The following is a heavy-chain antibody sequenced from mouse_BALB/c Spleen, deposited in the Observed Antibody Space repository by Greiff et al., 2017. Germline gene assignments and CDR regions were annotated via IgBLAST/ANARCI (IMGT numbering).Heavy chain of an antibody. CDR3: ARHILGWYFDV. Sequence: EVQGVESGGGLVKPGGSLKLSCAASGFAFSSYDMSWVRQTPEKRLEWVAYISSGGGSTYYPDTVKGRFTISRDNAKNTLYLQMSSLKSEDTAMYYCARHILGWYFDVWGAGTTVTVSS. CDR1: GFAFSSYD. D-gene: IGHD1-3*01. J-gene: IGHJ1*01. CDR2: ISSGGGST. V-gene: IGHV5-12-1*01.